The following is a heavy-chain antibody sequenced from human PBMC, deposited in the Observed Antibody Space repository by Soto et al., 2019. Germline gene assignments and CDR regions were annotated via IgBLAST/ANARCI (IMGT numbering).Heavy chain of an antibody. Sequence: GGSLRLSCAASGFTFSSYWMSWVRQAPGKGLEWVANIKQDGSEKYYVDSVKGRFTISRDNAKNSLYLQMNSLRAEDTAVYYCARWGFLVVAAKNSGIDYWGQGTLVTVSS. CDR2: IKQDGSEK. V-gene: IGHV3-7*01. D-gene: IGHD2-15*01. CDR3: ARWGFLVVAAKNSGIDY. J-gene: IGHJ4*02. CDR1: GFTFSSYW.